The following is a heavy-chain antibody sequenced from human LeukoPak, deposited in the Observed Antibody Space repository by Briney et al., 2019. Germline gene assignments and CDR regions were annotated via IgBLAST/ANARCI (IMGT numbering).Heavy chain of an antibody. CDR3: ARVYCSGGSCYRFDP. D-gene: IGHD2-15*01. CDR2: ISAYNGNT. CDR1: GYTFISYG. Sequence: ASVKVSCKASGYTFISYGISWVRQAPGQGLEWMGWISAYNGNTNYAQKLQGRVTMTTDTSTSTAYMELRSLRSDDTAVYYCARVYCSGGSCYRFDPWGQGTLVTVSS. V-gene: IGHV1-18*01. J-gene: IGHJ5*02.